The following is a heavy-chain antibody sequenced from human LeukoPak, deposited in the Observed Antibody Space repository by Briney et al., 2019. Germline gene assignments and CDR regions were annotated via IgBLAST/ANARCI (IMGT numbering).Heavy chain of an antibody. CDR3: AKYRSGALDWYFEL. CDR2: YYHSGTT. CDR1: GSSISSGSY. V-gene: IGHV4-38-2*02. D-gene: IGHD6-25*01. Sequence: PSESLSLTCSVSGSSISSGSYWGWIRQSPGKGLGGVGSYYHSGTTYYNPSLKSQVTISVDPSKSQFPLKVNTVTAADPAVYYCAKYRSGALDWYFELWGRRTLLTVPS. J-gene: IGHJ2*01.